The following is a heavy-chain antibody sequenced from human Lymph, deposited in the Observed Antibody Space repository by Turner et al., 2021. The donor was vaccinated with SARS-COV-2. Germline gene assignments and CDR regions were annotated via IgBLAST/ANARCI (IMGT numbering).Heavy chain of an antibody. D-gene: IGHD1-26*01. J-gene: IGHJ4*02. CDR3: ARPKSGSYFSPFDY. Sequence: QVQLVESGGGVVQPGRSLRLSCAASGFTFSSYAMYWVRQAPGKGLEWVAVISYDGSNKYYADSVKGRFTISRDNSKNTLYLQMNSLRAEDTAVYYCARPKSGSYFSPFDYRGQGTLVTVSS. V-gene: IGHV3-30-3*01. CDR1: GFTFSSYA. CDR2: ISYDGSNK.